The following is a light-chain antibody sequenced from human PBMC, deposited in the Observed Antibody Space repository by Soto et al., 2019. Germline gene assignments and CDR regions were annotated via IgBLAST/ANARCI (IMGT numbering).Light chain of an antibody. CDR2: DAS. CDR1: QSVSSN. J-gene: IGKJ1*01. CDR3: QQRSNWPGT. V-gene: IGKV3-11*01. Sequence: ENVLTQSPGTLSLSPGERATLSCMASQSVSSNLAWYQQKPGQAPRLLIYDASNRATGIPARFSGSGSGTDFTLTISSLEPEDFAVYYCQQRSNWPGTFGQGTKVDIK.